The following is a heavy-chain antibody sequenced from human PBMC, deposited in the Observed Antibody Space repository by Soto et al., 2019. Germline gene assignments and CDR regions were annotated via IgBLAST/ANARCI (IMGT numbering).Heavy chain of an antibody. CDR3: AKQLGRGVVGAPNNYYYGMDV. Sequence: QVQLVESGGGVVQPGRSLRLSCAASGFTFSSYGMHWVRQAPGKGLEWVAVISYDGSNKYYADSVKGRFTISRDNSKNTLYLQMNSLRAEDTAVYYCAKQLGRGVVGAPNNYYYGMDVWGQGTTVTVSS. V-gene: IGHV3-30*18. D-gene: IGHD1-26*01. CDR1: GFTFSSYG. CDR2: ISYDGSNK. J-gene: IGHJ6*02.